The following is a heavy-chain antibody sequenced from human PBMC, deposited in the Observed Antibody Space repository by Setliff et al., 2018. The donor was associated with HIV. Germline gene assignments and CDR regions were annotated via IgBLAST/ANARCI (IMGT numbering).Heavy chain of an antibody. V-gene: IGHV4-4*07. Sequence: TSETLSLTCTVSNASINSYYWSWIRQPAGRALEWIGRIYFSGRTNYNPSLKSRIKMSIDTSKNQFSLNLSSVTAADTAIYFCARDPYCSGDGCFRYYQHWGRGTLVTVSS. CDR3: ARDPYCSGDGCFRYYQH. CDR1: NASINSYY. D-gene: IGHD2-15*01. CDR2: IYFSGRT. J-gene: IGHJ1*01.